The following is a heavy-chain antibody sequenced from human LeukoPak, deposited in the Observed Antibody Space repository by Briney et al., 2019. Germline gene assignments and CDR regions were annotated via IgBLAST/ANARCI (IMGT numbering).Heavy chain of an antibody. CDR2: IKQDGSEK. CDR3: ARGDTQSKYRHFDS. CDR1: GFTFDTYW. V-gene: IGHV3-7*04. Sequence: PGGSLRLSCAASGFTFDTYWMSWVRQAPGKGLEWVANIKQDGSEKDYEDSVKGRFTISRDNAKNSLYLQMNSLRAEDTGVYYCARGDTQSKYRHFDSWGQGSLVIVSS. D-gene: IGHD3-16*02. J-gene: IGHJ4*02.